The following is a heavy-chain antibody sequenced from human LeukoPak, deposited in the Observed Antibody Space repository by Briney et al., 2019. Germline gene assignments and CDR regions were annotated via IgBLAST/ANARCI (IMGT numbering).Heavy chain of an antibody. CDR1: GGSISSSNW. J-gene: IGHJ4*02. CDR2: INHSGST. Sequence: SGTLSLTCAVSGGSISSSNWWSWVRQPPGKGLEWIGEINHSGSTNYNPSLKSRVTISVDTSKNQFSLKLSSVTATDTAVYYCAKGGYSGYDLIRSFYYWGQGTLVTVSS. V-gene: IGHV4-4*02. CDR3: AKGGYSGYDLIRSFYY. D-gene: IGHD5-12*01.